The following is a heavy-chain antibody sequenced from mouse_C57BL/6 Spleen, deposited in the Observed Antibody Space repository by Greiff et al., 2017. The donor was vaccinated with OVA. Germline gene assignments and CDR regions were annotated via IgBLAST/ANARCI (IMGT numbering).Heavy chain of an antibody. J-gene: IGHJ1*03. Sequence: EVKLVESGGDLVKPGGSLKLSCAASGFTFSSSGMSWVRQTPDKRLDWVATISSGVRNTYNTDSVKGRFTNSRDNAKNALYLQMSSLKSEDTAMYYCAREVCDGYHWYFDVWGTGTTVTVSS. D-gene: IGHD2-3*01. CDR3: AREVCDGYHWYFDV. V-gene: IGHV5-6*01. CDR2: ISSGVRNT. CDR1: GFTFSSSG.